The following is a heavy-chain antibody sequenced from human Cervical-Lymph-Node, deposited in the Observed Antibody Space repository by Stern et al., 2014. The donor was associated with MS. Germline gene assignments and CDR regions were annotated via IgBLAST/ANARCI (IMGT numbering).Heavy chain of an antibody. D-gene: IGHD4-11*01. Sequence: EMQLVESGAEVKKPGESLKISCRNSGGSFSKYAIAWVRQMPGKGLEWMGMFYPSDSDIRYSPSFQGQFTISADQSISTAYLQWSSLKASDTAIYYCATSLDADYIGYFDSWGQGTLVTVSS. V-gene: IGHV5-51*03. CDR1: GGSFSKYA. CDR2: FYPSDSDI. CDR3: ATSLDADYIGYFDS. J-gene: IGHJ4*02.